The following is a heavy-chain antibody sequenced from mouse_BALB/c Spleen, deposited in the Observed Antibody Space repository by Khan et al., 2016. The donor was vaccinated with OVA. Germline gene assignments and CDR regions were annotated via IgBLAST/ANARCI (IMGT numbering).Heavy chain of an antibody. D-gene: IGHD2-14*01. CDR2: INTYTGEP. J-gene: IGHJ4*01. Sequence: QIQLVQSGPELKKPGETVQISCKASGFTFTNYGMNWVKQAPGKGLKWMGWINTYTGEPTFADDFKGRFAFSLATSARTAYLQINSLKNEDTATYFCARVGYNGTMDCWGQGTSVTVSS. V-gene: IGHV9-3-1*01. CDR1: GFTFTNYG. CDR3: ARVGYNGTMDC.